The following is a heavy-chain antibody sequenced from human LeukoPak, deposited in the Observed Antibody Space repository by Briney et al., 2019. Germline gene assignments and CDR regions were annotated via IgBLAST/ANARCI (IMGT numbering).Heavy chain of an antibody. Sequence: SETLSLTCTVSGGSISSSSYYWGWIRQPPGKGLEWIGSIYYSGITYYNPSLKSRVTISVDTSKNQFSLKLSSVTAADTAVYYCAGSGSYSFWFDPWGQGTLVTVSS. V-gene: IGHV4-39*01. CDR3: AGSGSYSFWFDP. D-gene: IGHD1-26*01. J-gene: IGHJ5*02. CDR1: GGSISSSSYY. CDR2: IYYSGIT.